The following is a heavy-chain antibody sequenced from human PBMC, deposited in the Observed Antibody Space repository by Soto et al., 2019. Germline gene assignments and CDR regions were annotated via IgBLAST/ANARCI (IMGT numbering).Heavy chain of an antibody. CDR2: IIPIFGTA. Sequence: SVKVSCKASGGTFSSYAISWVRQAPGQGLEWMGGIIPIFGTANYAQKFQGRVTITADESTSTAYMELSSLRSEDTAVYYCARIEWGAARPSSYFDYWGQGTLVTVSS. V-gene: IGHV1-69*13. D-gene: IGHD6-6*01. J-gene: IGHJ4*02. CDR1: GGTFSSYA. CDR3: ARIEWGAARPSSYFDY.